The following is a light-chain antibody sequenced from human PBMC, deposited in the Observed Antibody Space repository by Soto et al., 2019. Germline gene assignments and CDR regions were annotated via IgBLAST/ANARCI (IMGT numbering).Light chain of an antibody. CDR1: QSVLYTLNNKNY. V-gene: IGKV4-1*01. J-gene: IGKJ1*01. CDR2: WAS. CDR3: QQYYTTRT. Sequence: DIVMTQSPDSLAVSLGERATINCKSSQSVLYTLNNKNYLAWYQQKPGQPPKLLFHWASTREFGVPDRFSGSGSGTYFTLTTSSLQAEDVAIYYCQQYYTTRTFGQGTKVEIK.